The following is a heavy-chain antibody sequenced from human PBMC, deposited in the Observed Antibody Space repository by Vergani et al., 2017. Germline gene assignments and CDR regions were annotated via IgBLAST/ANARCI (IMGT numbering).Heavy chain of an antibody. J-gene: IGHJ4*02. CDR2: ISWDGGST. D-gene: IGHD3-10*01. CDR1: GFTFDDYA. Sequence: EVQLVESGGVVVQPGGSLRLSCAASGFTFDDYAMHWIRQAPGKGLEWVSLISWDGGSTYYADSVKGRFTISRDNSKNSLYLQMNSLRAEDTALYYCAKDMKARYYYGSGSYYNNPSKWGQGTLVTVSS. CDR3: AKDMKARYYYGSGSYYNNPSK. V-gene: IGHV3-43D*04.